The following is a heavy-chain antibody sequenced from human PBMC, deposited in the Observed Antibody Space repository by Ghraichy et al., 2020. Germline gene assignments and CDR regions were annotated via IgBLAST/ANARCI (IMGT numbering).Heavy chain of an antibody. CDR1: GFTFSSYA. D-gene: IGHD2-2*01. V-gene: IGHV3-30*01. J-gene: IGHJ6*02. Sequence: GESLNISCAASGFTFSSYAMHWVRQAPGKGLEWVAVISYDGSNKYYADSVKGRFTISRDNSKNTLYLQMNSLRAEDTAVYYCARASPDCSSTSCYHPYYYYGMDVWGQGTTVTVSS. CDR3: ARASPDCSSTSCYHPYYYYGMDV. CDR2: ISYDGSNK.